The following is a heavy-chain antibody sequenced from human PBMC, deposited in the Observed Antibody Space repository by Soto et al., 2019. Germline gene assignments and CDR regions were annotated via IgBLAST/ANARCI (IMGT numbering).Heavy chain of an antibody. V-gene: IGHV4-59*01. J-gene: IGHJ4*02. Sequence: SETLSLTCTVSGGSISSSSWSWIRQPPGRGLEWIGYIYNNGRTDYNPSLKSRVTISVDTSKNHFSLKLSSVTPADTALYYCARTTAVPNSLRSRYFFDYWGQGTLVTVSS. CDR3: ARTTAVPNSLRSRYFFDY. D-gene: IGHD4-17*01. CDR2: IYNNGRT. CDR1: GGSISSSS.